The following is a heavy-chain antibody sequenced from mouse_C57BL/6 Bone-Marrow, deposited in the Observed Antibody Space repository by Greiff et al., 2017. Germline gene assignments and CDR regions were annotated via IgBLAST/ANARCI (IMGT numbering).Heavy chain of an antibody. CDR1: GYTFTDYN. CDR2: INPNNGGT. V-gene: IGHV1-22*01. Sequence: VQLKQSGPELVKPGASVKMSCKASGYTFTDYNMHWVKQSHGKSLEWIGYINPNNGGTSYNQKFKGKATLTVNKSSSTAYMELRSLTSEDSAVYYCAREGDSSGFWFAYWGQGTLVTVSA. J-gene: IGHJ3*01. CDR3: AREGDSSGFWFAY. D-gene: IGHD3-2*02.